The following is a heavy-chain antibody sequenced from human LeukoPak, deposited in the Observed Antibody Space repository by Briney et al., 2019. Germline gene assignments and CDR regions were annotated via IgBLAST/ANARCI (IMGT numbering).Heavy chain of an antibody. D-gene: IGHD6-13*01. Sequence: GGSLRLSCAASGFTFSSYAMSWVRQAPGKGLEWVSAISGSGGSTYYADSVKGRFTISRDSSKNTLYLQMNSLRAEDTAVYYCAKNPIGRSSSWYGGDYWGQGTLVTVSS. CDR1: GFTFSSYA. CDR2: ISGSGGST. V-gene: IGHV3-23*01. CDR3: AKNPIGRSSSWYGGDY. J-gene: IGHJ4*02.